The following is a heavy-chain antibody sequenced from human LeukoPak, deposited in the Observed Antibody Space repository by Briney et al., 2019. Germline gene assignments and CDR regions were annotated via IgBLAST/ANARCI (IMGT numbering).Heavy chain of an antibody. J-gene: IGHJ6*03. Sequence: GGSLRLSCAASGFTFSSYSMNWVRQAPGKGLEWVSSISSSSSYIYYADSVKGRFTISRDNAKNSLYLQMNSLRAEDTALYYCAREGGGTPEWSSYYYYMDVWGKGTTVTVSS. CDR1: GFTFSSYS. V-gene: IGHV3-21*04. D-gene: IGHD2-15*01. CDR2: ISSSSSYI. CDR3: AREGGGTPEWSSYYYYMDV.